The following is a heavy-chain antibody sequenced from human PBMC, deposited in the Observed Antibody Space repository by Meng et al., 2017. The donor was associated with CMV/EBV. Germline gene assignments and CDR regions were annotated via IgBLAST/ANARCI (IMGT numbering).Heavy chain of an antibody. CDR2: INPNSGGT. J-gene: IGHJ5*02. Sequence: CKASGYAFTGYYMHWVRQAPGQGLEWMGWINPNSGGTNYAQKFQGRVTMTRDTSISTAYMELSRLRSDDTAVYYCARDFLTNWFDPWGQGTLVTVSS. CDR1: GYAFTGYY. CDR3: ARDFLTNWFDP. V-gene: IGHV1-2*02.